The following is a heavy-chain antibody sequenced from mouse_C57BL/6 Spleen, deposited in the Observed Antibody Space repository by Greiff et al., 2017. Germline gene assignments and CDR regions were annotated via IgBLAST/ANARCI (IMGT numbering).Heavy chain of an antibody. J-gene: IGHJ2*01. CDR2: ISDGGSYT. CDR1: GFTFSSYA. V-gene: IGHV5-4*01. Sequence: DVHLVESGGGLVKPGGSLKLSCAASGFTFSSYAMSWVRQTPEKRLEWVATISDGGSYTYYPDNVKGRFTISRDNAKNNLYLQMSHLKSEDTAMYYCARGWLDYWGQGTTLTVSS. CDR3: ARGWLDY. D-gene: IGHD2-2*01.